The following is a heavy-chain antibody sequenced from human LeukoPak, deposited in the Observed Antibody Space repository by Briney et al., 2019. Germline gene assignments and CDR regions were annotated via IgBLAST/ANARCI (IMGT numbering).Heavy chain of an antibody. J-gene: IGHJ4*02. V-gene: IGHV3-23*01. Sequence: GGSLRLSCAASGFTFSSYAMGWVRQAPGKGLEWVSAITASGGNTYYADSVKGRFTISRDNSKNTQYLQVNSLRAEDTAVYYCAKGNGYSYGRYYFDYWGQGTLVTVSS. CDR2: ITASGGNT. CDR1: GFTFSSYA. D-gene: IGHD5-18*01. CDR3: AKGNGYSYGRYYFDY.